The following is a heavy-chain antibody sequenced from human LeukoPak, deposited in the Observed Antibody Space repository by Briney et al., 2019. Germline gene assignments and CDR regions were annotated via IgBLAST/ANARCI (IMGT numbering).Heavy chain of an antibody. J-gene: IGHJ6*03. Sequence: SETLSLTCTVSGGSISSGSYYWSWIRQPAGKGLEWIGRIYTSGSTNYNPSLKSRVTISVDTSKNQFSLKLSSVTAADTAVYYCAREVVQAARPWDYYYYMDVWGKGTTVTISS. V-gene: IGHV4-61*02. CDR1: GGSISSGSYY. CDR2: IYTSGST. D-gene: IGHD2-2*01. CDR3: AREVVQAARPWDYYYYMDV.